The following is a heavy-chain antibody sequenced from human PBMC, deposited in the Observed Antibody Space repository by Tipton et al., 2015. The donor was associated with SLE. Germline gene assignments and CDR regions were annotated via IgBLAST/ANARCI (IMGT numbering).Heavy chain of an antibody. CDR1: GFTFSSYG. V-gene: IGHV3-30*02. Sequence: SLRLSCAASGFTFSSYGMHWVRQAPGKGLEWVAFIRYDGSNKYYADSVKGRFTISRDNSKNTLYLQMNSLRAEDTAVYYCAKDRAPYSSGWEFDYWGQGTLVTVSS. CDR3: AKDRAPYSSGWEFDY. CDR2: IRYDGSNK. J-gene: IGHJ4*02. D-gene: IGHD6-19*01.